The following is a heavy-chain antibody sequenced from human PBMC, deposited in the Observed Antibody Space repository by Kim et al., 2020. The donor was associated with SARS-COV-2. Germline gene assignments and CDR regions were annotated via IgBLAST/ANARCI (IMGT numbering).Heavy chain of an antibody. V-gene: IGHV7-4-1*02. Sequence: ASVKVSCKASGYTFTSYTMNWVRQAPGQGLEWMGWINTNTGNPTYAQGFTGRFVFSLDTSVSTAYLQISSLKAEDTAVYYCAFGYDILTGYYPFDYWGQGTLVTVSS. CDR2: INTNTGNP. D-gene: IGHD3-9*01. CDR1: GYTFTSYT. J-gene: IGHJ4*02. CDR3: AFGYDILTGYYPFDY.